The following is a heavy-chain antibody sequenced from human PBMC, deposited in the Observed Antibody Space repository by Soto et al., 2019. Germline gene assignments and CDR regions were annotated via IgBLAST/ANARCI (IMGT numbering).Heavy chain of an antibody. J-gene: IGHJ4*02. D-gene: IGHD2-2*03. CDR3: ARDDLDIVVIPASSPLDY. V-gene: IGHV1-18*01. Sequence: QVHLVQSGAEVKTPGASVKVSCSASGYTFLNYGFSWLRQAPGQGLEWMGWINPYTGNTNYAHKFQGRVTLTTDTSTTTAYMELRYLTSDDTAVYFCARDDLDIVVIPASSPLDYWGQGTPVTVSS. CDR1: GYTFLNYG. CDR2: INPYTGNT.